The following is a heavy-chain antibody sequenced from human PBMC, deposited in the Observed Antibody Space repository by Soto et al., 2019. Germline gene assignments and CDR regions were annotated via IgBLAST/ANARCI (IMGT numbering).Heavy chain of an antibody. CDR3: ARVSAMAGRGDYYGMDV. CDR2: IIPIFGTA. V-gene: IGHV1-69*13. D-gene: IGHD5-18*01. J-gene: IGHJ6*02. CDR1: GGTFSSYA. Sequence: ASVNVSCKASGGTFSSYAISWVRQAPGQGLEWMGGIIPIFGTANYAQKFQGRVTITADESTSTAYMELSSLRSEDTAVYYCARVSAMAGRGDYYGMDVWGQGTTVTVSS.